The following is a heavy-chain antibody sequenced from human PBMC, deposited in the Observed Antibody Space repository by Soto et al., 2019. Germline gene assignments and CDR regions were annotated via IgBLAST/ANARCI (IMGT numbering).Heavy chain of an antibody. CDR1: GFTFSRHA. D-gene: IGHD3-9*01. V-gene: IGHV3-11*01. CDR3: ARVNDILTAYDALDI. J-gene: IGHJ3*02. CDR2: ISSSGSTI. Sequence: GGSLRLSCTASGFTFSRHAMSWIRQAPGKGLEWVSYISSSGSTINYADSVKGRFTISRDNAKNSLYLQMNSLRAEDTAVYYCARVNDILTAYDALDIWGQGTMVTVSS.